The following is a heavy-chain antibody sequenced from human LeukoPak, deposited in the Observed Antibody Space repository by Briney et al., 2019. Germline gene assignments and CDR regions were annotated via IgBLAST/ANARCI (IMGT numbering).Heavy chain of an antibody. V-gene: IGHV4-39*01. D-gene: IGHD2-2*02. J-gene: IGHJ6*02. CDR3: ARGPGCSSTSCYIHYYYGMDV. CDR2: IYYSGST. CDR1: GGSISSSSYY. Sequence: SETLSLTCTVPGGSISSSSYYWGWIRQPPGKGLEWIGSIYYSGSTYYNPSLKSRVTISVDTSKNQFSLKLSSVTAADTAVYYCARGPGCSSTSCYIHYYYGMDVWGQGTTVTVSS.